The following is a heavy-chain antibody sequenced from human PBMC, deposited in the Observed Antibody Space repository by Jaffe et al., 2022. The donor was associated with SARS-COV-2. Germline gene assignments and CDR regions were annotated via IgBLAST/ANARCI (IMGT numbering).Heavy chain of an antibody. Sequence: QEQVVESGGGVVQPGRSLRLSCAASGFTFSTYGMHWVRQAPGKGLEWVADIWNDGSKKYYTDSVKGRFTISRDNSKNTVYLQMNSLRAEDTAVYYCARDRWDTVHDKTLDYWGPGTPVSVSS. CDR2: IWNDGSKK. CDR1: GFTFSTYG. V-gene: IGHV3-33*01. D-gene: IGHD2-15*01. CDR3: ARDRWDTVHDKTLDY. J-gene: IGHJ4*02.